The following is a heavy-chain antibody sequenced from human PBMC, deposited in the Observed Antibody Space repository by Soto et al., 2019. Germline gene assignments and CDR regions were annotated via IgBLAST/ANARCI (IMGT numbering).Heavy chain of an antibody. CDR2: IYATGTT. Sequence: PSETLSLTCTVSGASISGFYWSWIRKSAGKGLEWIGRIYATGTTDYNPSLKSRVMMSVDTSKKQFSLELRSLRSDDTAVYYCARDRIVRTVGFKADNWFDPWGQGTLVTVSS. CDR3: ARDRIVRTVGFKADNWFDP. J-gene: IGHJ5*02. CDR1: GASISGFY. D-gene: IGHD6-6*01. V-gene: IGHV4-4*07.